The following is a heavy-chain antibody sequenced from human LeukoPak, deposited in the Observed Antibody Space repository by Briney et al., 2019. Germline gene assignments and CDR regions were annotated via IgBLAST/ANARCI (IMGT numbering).Heavy chain of an antibody. V-gene: IGHV4-61*05. J-gene: IGHJ6*03. CDR1: GGSISSSSYY. CDR2: IYYSGST. D-gene: IGHD6-19*01. CDR3: ARGVAGDYYYYYMDV. Sequence: SETLSLTCTVSGGSISSSSYYWGWIRQPPGKGLEWIGYIYYSGSTNYNPSLKSRVTISVDTSKNQFSLKLSSVTAADTAVYYCARGVAGDYYYYYMDVWGKGTTVTVSS.